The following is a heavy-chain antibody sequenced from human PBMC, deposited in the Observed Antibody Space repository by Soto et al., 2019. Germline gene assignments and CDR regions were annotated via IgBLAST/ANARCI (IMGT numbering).Heavy chain of an antibody. D-gene: IGHD6-19*01. CDR3: ARSVEGHFDY. CDR2: ITSDTNTI. V-gene: IGHV3-48*02. Sequence: PVGSLRLSCAASGFPFSIYSMNWVRQAPGKGLEWSSYITSDTNTIKYADSVKGRSTISRDNAKNLVYLQMNSLRDEDTAVYFCARSVEGHFDYWGQGTVVTVSS. CDR1: GFPFSIYS. J-gene: IGHJ4*02.